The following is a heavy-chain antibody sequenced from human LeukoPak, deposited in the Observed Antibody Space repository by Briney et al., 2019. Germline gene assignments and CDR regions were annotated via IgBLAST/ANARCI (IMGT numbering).Heavy chain of an antibody. CDR2: ISGSGGST. CDR3: ATFLPTSSEDCY. Sequence: GGSLRLSCAACGFTFRSYDMRWVREATGKGVEGVSAISGSGGSTYYGDCEKGGYTISRENKKNTVYVKKNSLRAQDTAVYYCATFLPTSSEDCYWGQGTLVTVSS. CDR1: GFTFRSYD. D-gene: IGHD2-15*01. J-gene: IGHJ4*02. V-gene: IGHV3-23*01.